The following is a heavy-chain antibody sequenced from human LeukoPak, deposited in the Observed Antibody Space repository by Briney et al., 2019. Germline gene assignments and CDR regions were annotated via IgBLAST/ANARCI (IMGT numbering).Heavy chain of an antibody. Sequence: GSLRLSCATSGFTFSSYAMSWVRQAPGKGLEWVSAITGSGGTTSYADSVKGRFTISRDNSKNTLYLQMNSLRAEDTAVYYCAKAKQLAASPDYWGQGTLVIVSS. CDR3: AKAKQLAASPDY. CDR1: GFTFSSYA. CDR2: ITGSGGTT. J-gene: IGHJ4*02. V-gene: IGHV3-23*01. D-gene: IGHD6-13*01.